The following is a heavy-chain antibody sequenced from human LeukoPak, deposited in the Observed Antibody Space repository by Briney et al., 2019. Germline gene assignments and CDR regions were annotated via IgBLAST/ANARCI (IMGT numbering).Heavy chain of an antibody. V-gene: IGHV4-59*01. CDR1: GGSISSYY. CDR3: ARGHRRGGAFDI. CDR2: IYYSGST. J-gene: IGHJ3*02. D-gene: IGHD6-25*01. Sequence: SETLSLTCTVSGGSISSYYWSWIRQPPGKGLEWIGYIYYSGSTNYNPSLKSRVTISVDTSKNQFSLKLSSVTAADTAVYYCARGHRRGGAFDIWGQGTMVTVPS.